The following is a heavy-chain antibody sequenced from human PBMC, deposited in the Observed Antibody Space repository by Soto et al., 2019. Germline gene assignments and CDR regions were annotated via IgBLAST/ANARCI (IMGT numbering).Heavy chain of an antibody. CDR3: ARHIGSGSYFTNYYYMDV. Sequence: SETLSLTCTVSGGSISSYYWSWIRQPPGKGLEWIGYIYYSGSTNYNPSLKSRVTISVDTSKNQFSLKLSSVTAADTAVYYCARHIGSGSYFTNYYYMDVWGIGTTVTVSS. D-gene: IGHD3-10*01. CDR2: IYYSGST. V-gene: IGHV4-59*08. J-gene: IGHJ6*03. CDR1: GGSISSYY.